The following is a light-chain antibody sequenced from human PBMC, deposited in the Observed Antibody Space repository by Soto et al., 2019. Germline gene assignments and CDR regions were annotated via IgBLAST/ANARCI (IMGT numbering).Light chain of an antibody. CDR1: SSDVGRYNY. V-gene: IGLV2-8*01. CDR2: GVT. CDR3: SSYAGSNIYV. J-gene: IGLJ1*01. Sequence: QSVLTQPPSASGSRGQSVTFSCTGTSSDVGRYNYVSWYQQHPGKAPKLLIYGVTQRPPGVPDRFSGSKSGNTASLTVSGLQDEDEGYYYCSSYAGSNIYVFGTGTKVTVL.